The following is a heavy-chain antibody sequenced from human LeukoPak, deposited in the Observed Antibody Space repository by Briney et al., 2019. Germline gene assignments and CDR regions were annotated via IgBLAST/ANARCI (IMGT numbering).Heavy chain of an antibody. CDR1: GGSFSGYY. J-gene: IGHJ4*02. V-gene: IGHV4-34*01. CDR2: INHSGST. Sequence: SETLSLTCAVYGGSFSGYYWSWIRQPPGKGLEWIGEINHSGSTNYNPSLKSRVTISVDTSKNQFSLKLSSVTAADTAVYYCARYLRRGSWPLDYWGQGTLVTVSS. D-gene: IGHD6-13*01. CDR3: ARYLRRGSWPLDY.